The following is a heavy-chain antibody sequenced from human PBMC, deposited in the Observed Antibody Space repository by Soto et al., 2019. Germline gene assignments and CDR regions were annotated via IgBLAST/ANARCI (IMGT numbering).Heavy chain of an antibody. J-gene: IGHJ6*02. V-gene: IGHV1-2*04. CDR1: GYTFTGYY. CDR3: ARVFYYDILTGYLADYYGMDV. Sequence: ASVKVSCKASGYTFTGYYMHWVRQAPGQGLEWMGWINPNSGGTNYAQQFQGWVTMTRDTSISTAYMELSSLRSEDTAVYYCARVFYYDILTGYLADYYGMDVWGQGTTVTVSS. D-gene: IGHD3-9*01. CDR2: INPNSGGT.